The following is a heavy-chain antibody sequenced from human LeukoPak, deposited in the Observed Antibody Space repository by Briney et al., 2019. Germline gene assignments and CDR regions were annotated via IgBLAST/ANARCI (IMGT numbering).Heavy chain of an antibody. CDR3: ARVSPPWFGELLQVFDY. CDR1: GYTFTSYA. D-gene: IGHD3-10*01. Sequence: ASVKVSCKASGYTFTSYAMNWVRQAPGQGLEWMGWINTNTGNPTYAQGFTGRFVFSLDTSVSTAYLQISSLKAEDTAVYYCARVSPPWFGELLQVFDYWGQGTLVTVSS. V-gene: IGHV7-4-1*02. J-gene: IGHJ4*02. CDR2: INTNTGNP.